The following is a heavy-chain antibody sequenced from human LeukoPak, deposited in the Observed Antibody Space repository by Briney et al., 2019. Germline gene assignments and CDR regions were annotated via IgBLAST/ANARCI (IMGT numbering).Heavy chain of an antibody. V-gene: IGHV3-49*04. J-gene: IGHJ4*02. CDR3: ARVSSSSSWYTDLDY. CDR1: GFTFGDYA. CDR2: IRSKAYGGTT. Sequence: GGSLRLSCTASGFTFGDYAMSWVRQAPGKGLEWVGFIRSKAYGGTTEYAASVKGRFTISRDNSKNTLYLQMNSLRPEDTAVYYCARVSSSSSWYTDLDYWGQGTLVTVSS. D-gene: IGHD6-13*01.